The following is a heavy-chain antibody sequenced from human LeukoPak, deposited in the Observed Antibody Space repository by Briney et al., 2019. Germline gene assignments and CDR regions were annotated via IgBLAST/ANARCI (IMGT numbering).Heavy chain of an antibody. D-gene: IGHD4-17*01. V-gene: IGHV3-74*01. J-gene: IGHJ6*02. CDR3: ARAGYGGYVSYYGIDV. CDR2: INSDASTI. CDR1: GLTFSSDW. Sequence: GGSLRLSCAASGLTFSSDWMHWVRQVPGKGLVWVSRINSDASTINYADSVKGRFTISRDNAKNSLYLQMNSLRAEDMAVYYCARAGYGGYVSYYGIDVWGQGTTVTVSS.